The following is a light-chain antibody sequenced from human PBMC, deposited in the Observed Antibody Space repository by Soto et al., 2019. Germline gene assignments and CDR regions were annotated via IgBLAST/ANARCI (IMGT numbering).Light chain of an antibody. V-gene: IGKV3-11*01. CDR3: QQRSNWPSVT. CDR1: QSVNIY. J-gene: IGKJ4*01. CDR2: DAS. Sequence: EIVLKQSPATLSLSPGERATLSCRASQSVNIYLGWYQQRPGQAPGLLIYDASTRATGIPARFSGSGSETEFTLTISSLEPEDFGVYYWQQRSNWPSVTFGGGTKVEIK.